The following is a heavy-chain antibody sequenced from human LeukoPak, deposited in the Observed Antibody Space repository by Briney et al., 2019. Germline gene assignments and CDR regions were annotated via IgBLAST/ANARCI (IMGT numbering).Heavy chain of an antibody. Sequence: GTSLRLSYAASGFTYSSYGMHSVRQAPSKGLDWVAVIWTDGSINSYAESVKGRFTISRDNSKNKLYLQMNSLRAEDTAVYYCARPVGPTAYFDSWGQGTLVTVSS. V-gene: IGHV3-33*01. J-gene: IGHJ4*02. CDR1: GFTYSSYG. CDR3: ARPVGPTAYFDS. CDR2: IWTDGSIN. D-gene: IGHD1-26*01.